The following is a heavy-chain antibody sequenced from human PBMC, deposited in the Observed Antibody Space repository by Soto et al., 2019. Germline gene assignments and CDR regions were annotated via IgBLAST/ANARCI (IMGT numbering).Heavy chain of an antibody. CDR3: ARLVPYGSETYSFRYNWFDP. V-gene: IGHV3-53*01. CDR2: IYSGGNS. D-gene: IGHD3-10*01. CDR1: GFTVSSSH. Sequence: PGGSLRLSCTTSGFTVSSSHMSWVRQAPGKGLDWVSVIYSGGNSYYAVSVRGRFTISRDNSKNTVYLQMNSLRGEDTAIYYFARLVPYGSETYSFRYNWFDPWGQGTLVTVSS. J-gene: IGHJ5*02.